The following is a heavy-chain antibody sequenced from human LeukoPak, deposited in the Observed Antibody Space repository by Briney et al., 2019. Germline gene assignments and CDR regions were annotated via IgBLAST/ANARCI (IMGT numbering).Heavy chain of an antibody. V-gene: IGHV1-46*01. Sequence: ASVRVSCKASGYTFTSYYMHWVRQAPGQGLEWMGIINPSGGSTSYAQKFQGRVTMTRDTSTSTVYMELSSLRSEDTAVYYCARDRGYYYDSSGSILREYFVYWGQGTLVTVSS. J-gene: IGHJ4*02. CDR1: GYTFTSYY. D-gene: IGHD3-22*01. CDR2: INPSGGST. CDR3: ARDRGYYYDSSGSILREYFVY.